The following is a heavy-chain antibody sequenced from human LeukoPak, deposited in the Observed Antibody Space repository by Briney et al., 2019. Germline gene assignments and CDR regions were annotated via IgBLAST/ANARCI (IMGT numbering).Heavy chain of an antibody. V-gene: IGHV4-61*02. D-gene: IGHD2/OR15-2a*01. CDR3: ARGGIPTTDYFDY. Sequence: SQTLSLTCTVSGGSISSGSYYWSWIRQPAGKGLEWIGRIYTSGSTNYNPSLKSRVTISVDTSKNQFSLKLSSVTAADTAVYYCARGGIPTTDYFDYWGQGTLVTMSS. J-gene: IGHJ4*02. CDR1: GGSISSGSYY. CDR2: IYTSGST.